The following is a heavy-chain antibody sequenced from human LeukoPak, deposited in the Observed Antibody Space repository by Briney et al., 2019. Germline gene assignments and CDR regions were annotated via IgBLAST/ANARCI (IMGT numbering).Heavy chain of an antibody. CDR1: GGSISSYY. CDR2: IYYSGST. Sequence: PSETLSLTCTVSGGSISSYYWSWIRQPPGKGLEWIGYIYYSGSTYYNPSLKSRVTISVDTSKNQFSLKLSSVTAADTAVYYCARGFVVVAATLGYFDYWGQGTLVTVSS. D-gene: IGHD2-15*01. V-gene: IGHV4-59*12. CDR3: ARGFVVVAATLGYFDY. J-gene: IGHJ4*02.